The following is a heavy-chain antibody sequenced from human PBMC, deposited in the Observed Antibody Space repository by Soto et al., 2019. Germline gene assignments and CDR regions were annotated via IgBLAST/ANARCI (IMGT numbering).Heavy chain of an antibody. D-gene: IGHD5-12*01. CDR2: ISFDGSNK. CDR3: AKEGYSGYDCLDS. CDR1: GFTFSAYG. J-gene: IGHJ4*02. Sequence: QVQLVESGGGVVQPGRSLRLSCAASGFTFSAYGMHWVRQAPGKGLEWVAVISFDGSNKYYADSVKGRFTISRDNSKNTLDLQMNSLRAEDTAVYYGAKEGYSGYDCLDSWGQGILVTVSS. V-gene: IGHV3-30*18.